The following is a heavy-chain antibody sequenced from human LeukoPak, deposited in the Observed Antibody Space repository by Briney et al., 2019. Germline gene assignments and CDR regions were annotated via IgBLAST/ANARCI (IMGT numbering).Heavy chain of an antibody. CDR1: GGSISSSSYY. Sequence: SETLSLTCTVSGGSISSSSYYWGWIRQPPGKGLGGIGGTYFSGSTYYNPSLKSRVTISVDRSKNQFSLKLSSVTAADTAVYYCARVVGENYYGSGSYYLDYWGQGTLVTVSS. J-gene: IGHJ4*02. CDR2: TYFSGST. CDR3: ARVVGENYYGSGSYYLDY. V-gene: IGHV4-39*07. D-gene: IGHD3-10*01.